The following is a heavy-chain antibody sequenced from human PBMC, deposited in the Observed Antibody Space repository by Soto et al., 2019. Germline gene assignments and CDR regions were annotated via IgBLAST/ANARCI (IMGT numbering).Heavy chain of an antibody. CDR3: AKEGAYCGGDCYNPLSYWYFDL. V-gene: IGHV3-23*01. D-gene: IGHD2-21*02. Sequence: PGGSLRLSCAASGFTFDDYAMSWVRQAPGKGLEWVSAISGSGGSTYYADSVKGRFTISRDNSKNTLYLQMNSLRAEDTAVYYCAKEGAYCGGDCYNPLSYWYFDLWGRGTLVTVSS. J-gene: IGHJ2*01. CDR2: ISGSGGST. CDR1: GFTFDDYA.